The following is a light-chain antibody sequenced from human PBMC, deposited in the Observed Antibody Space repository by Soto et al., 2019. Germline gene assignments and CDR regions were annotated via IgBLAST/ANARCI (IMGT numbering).Light chain of an antibody. J-gene: IGKJ5*01. CDR3: QQYYAYPIT. CDR2: AAS. CDR1: EGIGSN. Sequence: IRMTQSPSSFSASTGDTVTITCRASEGIGSNLAWYQQRPGKAPNLLLYAASTLQRGVPSRFSGSGSGTDFTVTISSLQSEDFATYDCQQYYAYPITFGQGTRLEIK. V-gene: IGKV1-8*01.